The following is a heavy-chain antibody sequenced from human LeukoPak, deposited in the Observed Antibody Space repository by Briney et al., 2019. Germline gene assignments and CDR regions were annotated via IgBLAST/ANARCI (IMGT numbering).Heavy chain of an antibody. D-gene: IGHD3-22*01. CDR2: ISTTSDYI. CDR3: AKDLQHHYYDSSGYHYYFDY. CDR1: GFTFSSYN. J-gene: IGHJ4*02. Sequence: GGSLRLSCAASGFTFSSYNMNWVRQAPGKGLEWVSSISTTSDYIYYADSVKGRFTISRDNSKNTLYLQMNSLRAEDTAVYYCAKDLQHHYYDSSGYHYYFDYWGQGTLVTVSS. V-gene: IGHV3-21*04.